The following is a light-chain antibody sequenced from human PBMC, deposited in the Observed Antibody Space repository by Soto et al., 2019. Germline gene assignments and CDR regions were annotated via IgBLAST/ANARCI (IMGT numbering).Light chain of an antibody. CDR3: AAWDGSLNRYV. V-gene: IGLV1-44*01. J-gene: IGLJ1*01. CDR2: AND. Sequence: QSVLAQPPSGSGTPGQRVTISCSGSTSNIGSSAVNWYQQLPGTAPKLLIYANDQRPSGVPARFSGSKSGTSASLAISGLQSEDEADYYCAAWDGSLNRYVFAAGTKVTVL. CDR1: TSNIGSSA.